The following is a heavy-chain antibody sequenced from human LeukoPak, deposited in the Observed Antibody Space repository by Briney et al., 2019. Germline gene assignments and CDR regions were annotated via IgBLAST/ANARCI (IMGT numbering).Heavy chain of an antibody. J-gene: IGHJ5*02. CDR1: GFPCSASA. CDR3: ATVKYDYGDPVGWFDP. CDR2: LLSTGTT. D-gene: IGHD4-17*01. V-gene: IGHV3-23*01. Sequence: AGSLRRSCAASGFPCSASAMTWVRQAQGKGLEWVSHLLSTGTTYYADSVRGRFTISRDNSKNTLYLLMTSLRADDTAVYYCATVKYDYGDPVGWFDPWGQGTLVTVSS.